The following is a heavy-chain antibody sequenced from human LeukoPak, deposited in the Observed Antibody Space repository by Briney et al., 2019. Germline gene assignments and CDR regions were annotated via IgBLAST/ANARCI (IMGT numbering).Heavy chain of an antibody. CDR1: GDSVSSNSAA. CDR3: ARGPGTLHY. J-gene: IGHJ4*02. CDR2: TYFRSKWYS. V-gene: IGHV6-1*01. Sequence: SQTLSLTCAISGDSVSSNSAAWNWIGQSPSRGLEWLGRTYFRSKWYSAYAVSVKGRITISPDASKNQFSLQLRSVTPEDTAVYYCARGPGTLHYWGQGSLVTVSS. D-gene: IGHD1-1*01.